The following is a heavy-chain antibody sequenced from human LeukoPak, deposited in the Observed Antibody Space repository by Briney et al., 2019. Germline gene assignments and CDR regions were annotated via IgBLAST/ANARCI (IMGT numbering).Heavy chain of an antibody. CDR3: ARGLPYCGGDCYSYFDY. J-gene: IGHJ4*02. CDR1: GFTFSIYA. V-gene: IGHV3-30-3*01. CDR2: ISYDGSNK. D-gene: IGHD2-21*02. Sequence: PGRSLRLSCAAPGFTFSIYAMYWVRQAPGKGLEWVAAISYDGSNKYYADSVKGRFTISRDNSKNTLYLQMNSLRAEDTAVYYCARGLPYCGGDCYSYFDYWGQGTLVTVSS.